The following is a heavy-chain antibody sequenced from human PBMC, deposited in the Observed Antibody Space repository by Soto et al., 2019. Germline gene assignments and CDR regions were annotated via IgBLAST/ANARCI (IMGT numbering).Heavy chain of an antibody. CDR3: ARGSRDGYSKPFDQ. CDR1: GFTFSSYS. Sequence: GGSLRLSCAASGFTFSSYSMNWVRQAPGKGLEWVSYISSSSSTIYYADSVKGRFTISRDNSKNTLYLQMNSLTGDDTAVYYCARGSRDGYSKPFDQWGQGTLVTVSS. V-gene: IGHV3-48*01. CDR2: ISSSSSTI. D-gene: IGHD2-15*01. J-gene: IGHJ4*02.